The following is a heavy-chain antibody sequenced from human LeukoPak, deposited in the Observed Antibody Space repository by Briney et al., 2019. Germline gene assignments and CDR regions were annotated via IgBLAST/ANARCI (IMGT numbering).Heavy chain of an antibody. V-gene: IGHV3-23*01. CDR2: VSGNGGTT. CDR1: GFTFTSYA. Sequence: GGSLRLSCAASGFTFTSYAMNWVRQAPGKGLEWVSAVSGNGGTTYYADSVKGRFTISRDNSKNTLYLQMNSLRAEDTAVDYCAKDKAWGSPFDYWGQGTLVTVSS. D-gene: IGHD7-27*01. CDR3: AKDKAWGSPFDY. J-gene: IGHJ4*02.